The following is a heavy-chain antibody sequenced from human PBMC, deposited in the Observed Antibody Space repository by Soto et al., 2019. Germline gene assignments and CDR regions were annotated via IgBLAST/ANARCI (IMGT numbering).Heavy chain of an antibody. CDR1: GYTFTSYG. V-gene: IGHV1-18*04. CDR3: ARAPDSSGYYLFDY. CDR2: ISAYNGNT. J-gene: IGHJ4*02. D-gene: IGHD3-22*01. Sequence: ASVKVSCKASGYTFTSYGISWVREAPGQGLEWMGWISAYNGNTNYAQKLQGRVTMTTDTSTSTAYMELRSLRSDDTAVYYCARAPDSSGYYLFDYWGQGTLVTVSS.